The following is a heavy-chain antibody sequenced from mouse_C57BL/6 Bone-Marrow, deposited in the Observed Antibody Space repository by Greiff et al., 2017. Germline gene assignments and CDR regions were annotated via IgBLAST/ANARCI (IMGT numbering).Heavy chain of an antibody. CDR2: ISSGGSYT. Sequence: EVKLMESGGDLVKPGGSLKLSCAASGFTFSSYGMSWVRQTPDKRLEWVATISSGGSYTYYPDSVKGRFTISRDNAKNTLYLQMSSLKSEDTAMYYCARLLSDYWGQGTTLTVSS. V-gene: IGHV5-6*01. J-gene: IGHJ2*01. CDR3: ARLLSDY. CDR1: GFTFSSYG. D-gene: IGHD2-1*01.